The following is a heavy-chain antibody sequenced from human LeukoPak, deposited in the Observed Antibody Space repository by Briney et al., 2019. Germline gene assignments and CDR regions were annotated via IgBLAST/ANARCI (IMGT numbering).Heavy chain of an antibody. D-gene: IGHD6-19*01. CDR3: ARVAPLIAVAGDHSY. J-gene: IGHJ4*02. Sequence: AASVKVSCKASGYIFTSYGISWVRQAPGQGLEWMGWISAYNGNTNYAQKLQGRVTMTTDTSTSTAYMELRSLRSDDTAVYYCARVAPLIAVAGDHSYWGQGTLVTVSS. V-gene: IGHV1-18*01. CDR2: ISAYNGNT. CDR1: GYIFTSYG.